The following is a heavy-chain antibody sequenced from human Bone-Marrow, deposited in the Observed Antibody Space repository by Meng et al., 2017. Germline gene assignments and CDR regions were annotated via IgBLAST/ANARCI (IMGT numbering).Heavy chain of an antibody. V-gene: IGHV3-15*01. CDR3: TTDLGLVSVAGNRIWYYYYGMDA. D-gene: IGHD6-19*01. CDR1: GFTFSSYP. J-gene: IGHJ6*02. Sequence: GESLKISCAASGFTFSSYPIHWVRQAPGKGLEWVGRIKSKTDGGTTDYAAPVKGRFTISRDDSKNTLYLQMNSLKTEDTAVYYCTTDLGLVSVAGNRIWYYYYGMDAWGQGTTVTVSS. CDR2: IKSKTDGGTT.